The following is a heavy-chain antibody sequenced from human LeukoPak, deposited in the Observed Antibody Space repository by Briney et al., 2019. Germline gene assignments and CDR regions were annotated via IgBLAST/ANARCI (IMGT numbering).Heavy chain of an antibody. V-gene: IGHV4-30-2*01. Sequence: PSQTLSLTCAVSGGSISSGGYSWSWIRQPPGKGLEWIGYIYHSGSTYYNPSLKSRVTISVDRSKNQFSLKLSSVTAADTAVYCCAVGYDFWSGYWVYWGQGTLVTVSS. CDR3: AVGYDFWSGYWVY. CDR2: IYHSGST. CDR1: GGSISSGGYS. J-gene: IGHJ4*02. D-gene: IGHD3-3*01.